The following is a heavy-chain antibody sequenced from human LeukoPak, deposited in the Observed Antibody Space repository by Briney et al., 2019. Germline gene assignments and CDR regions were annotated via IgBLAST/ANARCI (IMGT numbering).Heavy chain of an antibody. CDR1: GFTFSSYG. CDR2: ISYDGSNK. V-gene: IGHV3-30*18. D-gene: IGHD1-1*01. Sequence: GGSLRLSCAASGFTFSSYGMHWVRQAPGKGLEWVAVISYDGSNKYYADSVKGRFTISRDNSKNTLYLQMNSLRAEDTTVYYCAKASGTGFDPWGQGALVTVSS. CDR3: AKASGTGFDP. J-gene: IGHJ5*02.